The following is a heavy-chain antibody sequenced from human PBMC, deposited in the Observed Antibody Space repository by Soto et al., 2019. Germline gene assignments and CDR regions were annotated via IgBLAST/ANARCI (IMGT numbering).Heavy chain of an antibody. CDR1: GFTFSSYA. Sequence: QVRLVEAGGGVVQPGRSLRLSCAVSGFTFSSYAMHWVRQAPGKGLEWVAVIAADGADKHYADSVKGRFTISRDNPKNTLSLQMNSLRAEDTAVYYCAKDPSRAASYYFEYWGHGTLVTVSS. V-gene: IGHV3-30*18. CDR2: IAADGADK. D-gene: IGHD6-13*01. CDR3: AKDPSRAASYYFEY. J-gene: IGHJ4*01.